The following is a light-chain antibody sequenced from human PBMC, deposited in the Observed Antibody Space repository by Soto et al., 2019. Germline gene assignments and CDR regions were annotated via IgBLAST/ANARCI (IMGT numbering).Light chain of an antibody. V-gene: IGLV2-14*01. J-gene: IGLJ1*01. CDR3: SSYTRSSTLV. Sequence: QSALTQPASVSGSPGQSITISCTGTSSDVGGYNYVSWYQQHPGQAPKRMIYEVSNRPSGVSNRFSGSKSGNTASLTISGLQAEDEADYYCSSYTRSSTLVFGTGTKLTVL. CDR1: SSDVGGYNY. CDR2: EVS.